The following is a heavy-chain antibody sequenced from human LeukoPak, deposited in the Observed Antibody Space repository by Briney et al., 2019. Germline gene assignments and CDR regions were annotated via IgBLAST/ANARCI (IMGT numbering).Heavy chain of an antibody. Sequence: SETLSLTCAVHGGCFSGYYWSWIRQPPGQGLGWIGEVNHSGTARYNPSLESRVTISVDTSKSQSSLNVYFVTAADTAVYYCASLNPFSGRRNAFDIWGQGAMVTVSS. CDR1: GGCFSGYY. J-gene: IGHJ3*02. D-gene: IGHD1-26*01. CDR3: ASLNPFSGRRNAFDI. V-gene: IGHV4-34*01. CDR2: VNHSGTA.